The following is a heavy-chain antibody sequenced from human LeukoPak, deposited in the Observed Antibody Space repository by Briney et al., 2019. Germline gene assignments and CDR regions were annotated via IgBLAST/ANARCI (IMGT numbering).Heavy chain of an antibody. D-gene: IGHD3-22*01. V-gene: IGHV1-46*01. CDR2: INPSGGST. Sequence: ASVKVSCKASGYTFTSYYMHWVRQAPGQGLEWMGIINPSGGSTSYAQKFQGRVTMTEDTSTDTAYMELSSLGSEDTAVYYCATRSPYYYDSSGYYGGFDYWGQGTLVTVSS. CDR3: ATRSPYYYDSSGYYGGFDY. J-gene: IGHJ4*02. CDR1: GYTFTSYY.